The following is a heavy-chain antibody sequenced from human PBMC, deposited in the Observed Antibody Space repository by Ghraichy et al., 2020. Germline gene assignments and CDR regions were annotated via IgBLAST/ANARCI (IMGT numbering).Heavy chain of an antibody. V-gene: IGHV3-72*01. J-gene: IGHJ6*03. D-gene: IGHD5-12*01. CDR2: TRNKANSYTP. Sequence: GGSLRLSCAASGFTFSDHYMDWVRQAPGKGLEWVGRTRNKANSYTPEYAASVKGRFTISRDDSKNSLYLQMNSLKTEDTAVYYCARGGYDPWYYYYYMDVWGKGTTVTVSS. CDR3: ARGGYDPWYYYYYMDV. CDR1: GFTFSDHY.